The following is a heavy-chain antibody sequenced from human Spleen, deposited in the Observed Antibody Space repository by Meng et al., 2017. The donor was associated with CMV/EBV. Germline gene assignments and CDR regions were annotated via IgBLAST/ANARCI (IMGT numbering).Heavy chain of an antibody. CDR2: ISSSSSYT. Sequence: QVQLVESGGGLVKPGGSLRLSCAASGFTFSDYYMSWIRQAPGKGLEWVSYISSSSSYTNYADSVKGRFTISRDNAKNSLYLQMNSLRAEDTAVYYCARDPVEMANDYWGQGTLVTASS. J-gene: IGHJ4*02. CDR3: ARDPVEMANDY. CDR1: GFTFSDYY. V-gene: IGHV3-11*05. D-gene: IGHD5-24*01.